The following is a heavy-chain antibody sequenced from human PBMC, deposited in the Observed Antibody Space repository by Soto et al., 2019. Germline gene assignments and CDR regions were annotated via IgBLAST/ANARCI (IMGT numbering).Heavy chain of an antibody. D-gene: IGHD3-3*01. CDR3: ARHTSSRDYGDFDY. V-gene: IGHV4-61*01. J-gene: IGHJ4*02. Sequence: PSETLSLTCTVSGGSVSSGSYYWSWIRQPPGKGLEYIGYVYYTGSTNYNPSLKSRVTISVDTSKNQFSLKLSSVTAADTAVYYCARHTSSRDYGDFDYWGQGTLVTVSS. CDR2: VYYTGST. CDR1: GGSVSSGSYY.